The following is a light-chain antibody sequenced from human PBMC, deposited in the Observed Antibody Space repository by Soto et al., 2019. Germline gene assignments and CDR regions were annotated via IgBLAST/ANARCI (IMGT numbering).Light chain of an antibody. CDR3: LQYVSAPWT. CDR2: GAS. V-gene: IGKV3-20*01. CDR1: QTVGGRY. J-gene: IGKJ1*01. Sequence: EIVLTQSAATLSLSLGERATLSCRASQTVGGRYFAWFQHKPGQTPRLLIYGASTRAAGVPDRFSGSGSGTDFSLTINRLEPEDFAVYYCLQYVSAPWTFGQWTKVEV.